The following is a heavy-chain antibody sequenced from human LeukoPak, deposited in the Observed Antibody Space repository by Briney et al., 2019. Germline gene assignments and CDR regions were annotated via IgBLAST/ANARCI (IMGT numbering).Heavy chain of an antibody. CDR2: INPNSGGT. V-gene: IGHV1-2*02. D-gene: IGHD3-22*01. J-gene: IGHJ4*02. CDR1: GYTFTGYY. CDR3: ARAQDYYDSSGYPDY. Sequence: ASVKVSCKASGYTFTGYYMHWVRQAPGQGLEWMGWINPNSGGTNYAQKFQGRVTMTRDTSISTAYMEPSRLRSDDTAVYYCARAQDYYDSSGYPDYWGQGTLVTVSS.